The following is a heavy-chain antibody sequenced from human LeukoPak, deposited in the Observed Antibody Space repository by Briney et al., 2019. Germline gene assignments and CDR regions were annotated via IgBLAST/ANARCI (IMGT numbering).Heavy chain of an antibody. CDR1: GYTFTKYG. V-gene: IGHV1-18*01. J-gene: IGHJ4*02. Sequence: ASVKVSCRASGYTFTKYGISWVRQAPGQGLEWMGWISAYNGNTNHAQKLQGRVTMTTDTSTSTAYMELRSLRSDDTAVYYCARVVVVPAAERGVRYFDYWGQGTLVTVSS. CDR3: ARVVVVPAAERGVRYFDY. D-gene: IGHD2-2*01. CDR2: ISAYNGNT.